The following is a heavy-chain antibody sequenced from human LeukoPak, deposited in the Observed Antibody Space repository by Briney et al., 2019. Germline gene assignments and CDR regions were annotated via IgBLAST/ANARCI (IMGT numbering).Heavy chain of an antibody. CDR1: GGSISSSSYY. CDR3: ARHRRLGAEPYYFDY. J-gene: IGHJ4*02. V-gene: IGHV4-39*01. Sequence: PSETLSLTCTVSGGSISSSSYYWGWIRQPPGKGLEWIGSIYYSGSTYYNPSLKSRVTISVDTSKNQFSLKLSSVTAADTAVYYCARHRRLGAEPYYFDYWGQGTLVTVSS. CDR2: IYYSGST. D-gene: IGHD1-26*01.